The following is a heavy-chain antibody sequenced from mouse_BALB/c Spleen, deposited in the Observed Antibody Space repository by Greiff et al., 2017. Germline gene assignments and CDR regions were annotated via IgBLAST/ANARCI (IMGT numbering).Heavy chain of an antibody. CDR1: GFSLTGYG. CDR3: ARETFYYGHYFDY. CDR2: IWGDGST. D-gene: IGHD2-1*01. Sequence: VQRVESGPGLVAPSQSLSTTCTVSGFSLTGYGVNWVRQPPGKGLEWLGMIWGDGSTDYNSALKSRLSISKDNSKSQVFLKMNSLQTDDTARYYCARETFYYGHYFDYWGQGTTLTVSS. V-gene: IGHV2-6-7*01. J-gene: IGHJ2*01.